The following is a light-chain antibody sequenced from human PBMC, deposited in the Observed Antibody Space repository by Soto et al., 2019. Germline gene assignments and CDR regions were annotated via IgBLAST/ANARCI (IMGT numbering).Light chain of an antibody. Sequence: EIVLTQSPAILSVSPGERATLSCRASQSVTSNLACYRQRPGQAPRLLIYDTFRRATGVPARFSGSGSGTEFTLTISSLQSEDFAVYYCHPSNNGPRFGQRTK. V-gene: IGKV3-15*01. CDR2: DTF. CDR1: QSVTSN. CDR3: HPSNNGPR. J-gene: IGKJ1*01.